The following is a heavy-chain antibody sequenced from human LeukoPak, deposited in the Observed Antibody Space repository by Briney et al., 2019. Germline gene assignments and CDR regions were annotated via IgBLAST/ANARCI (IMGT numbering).Heavy chain of an antibody. V-gene: IGHV3-30*18. Sequence: PGGSLRLSCAASGFTFSSYGMHWARQAPGKGLEWVAVISYDGSNKYYADSVKSRFTISRDNSKNTLYLQMNSLRAEDTAVYYCAKARGAAAGPELLDYWGQGTLVTVSS. J-gene: IGHJ4*02. D-gene: IGHD6-13*01. CDR2: ISYDGSNK. CDR3: AKARGAAAGPELLDY. CDR1: GFTFSSYG.